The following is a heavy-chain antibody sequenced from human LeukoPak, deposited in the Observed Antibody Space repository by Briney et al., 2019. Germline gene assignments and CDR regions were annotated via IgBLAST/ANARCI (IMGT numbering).Heavy chain of an antibody. V-gene: IGHV4-59*01. CDR3: ARGKGGATSFGY. J-gene: IGHJ4*02. D-gene: IGHD1-26*01. Sequence: PSETLSLTCTVSGGSISSYYWSWLRQPPGKGLEWIGYIYYSGSTNYNPSLKSRVTISVDTSKNQFSLKLSSVTAADTAVYYCARGKGGATSFGYWGQGTLVTVSS. CDR2: IYYSGST. CDR1: GGSISSYY.